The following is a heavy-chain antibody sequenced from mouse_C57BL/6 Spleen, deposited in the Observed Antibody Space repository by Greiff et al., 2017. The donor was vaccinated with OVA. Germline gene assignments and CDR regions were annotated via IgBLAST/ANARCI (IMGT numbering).Heavy chain of an antibody. J-gene: IGHJ2*01. CDR2: INPNNGGT. CDR3: PRSKGFYYYGSRNYFDY. D-gene: IGHD1-1*01. CDR1: GYTFTDYY. Sequence: VQLQQSGPELVKPGASVKISCKASGYTFTDYYMNWVKQSHGKSLEWIGDINPNNGGTSYNQKFKGKATLTVDKSSSTAYMELRSLTSEDSAVYYCPRSKGFYYYGSRNYFDYWGQGTTLTVSS. V-gene: IGHV1-26*01.